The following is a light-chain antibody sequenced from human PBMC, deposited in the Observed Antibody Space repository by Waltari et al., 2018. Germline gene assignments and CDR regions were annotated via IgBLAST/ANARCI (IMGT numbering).Light chain of an antibody. CDR2: EGS. Sequence: QSAPSQPASVSGSPGQSITISCTGSSSDVGGYNYVSWYQQHPGKAPKLLIYEGSNGPSGVSKRFSGSMSGNAASRTISGLQAEDEADYYCSSYTSSSTVVFGGGTKVTVL. CDR3: SSYTSSSTVV. V-gene: IGLV2-14*01. CDR1: SSDVGGYNY. J-gene: IGLJ2*01.